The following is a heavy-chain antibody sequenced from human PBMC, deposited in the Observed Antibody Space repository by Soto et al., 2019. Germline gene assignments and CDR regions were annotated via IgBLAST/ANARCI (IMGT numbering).Heavy chain of an antibody. CDR2: ISGSGGCI. CDR1: GFTFSGYA. CDR3: GEEGNGVFLDAIVI. D-gene: IGHD3-10*01. V-gene: IGHV3-23*04. Sequence: EVQLVESGGGLVQPGGSLRLSCAASGFTFSGYAMTWVRQAPGKGLEWVSVISGSGGCIYYADSVKGRFTISRDKSKNPLYRQMHSLRAEDTAVYYCGEEGNGVFLDAIVIWVKGTMVTVSS. J-gene: IGHJ3*02.